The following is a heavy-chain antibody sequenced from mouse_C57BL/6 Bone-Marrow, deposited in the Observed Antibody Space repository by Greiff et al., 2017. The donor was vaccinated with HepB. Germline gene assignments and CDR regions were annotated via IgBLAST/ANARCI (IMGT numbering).Heavy chain of an antibody. V-gene: IGHV8-8*01. D-gene: IGHD1-1*01. Sequence: QVQLKESGPGILQPSQTLSLTCSFSGFSLSTFGMGVGWIRQPSGKGLEWLAHIWWDDDKYYNPALKSRLTISKDTSKNQVFLKIANVDTADTATYYCARIAGYYGSFYYYAMDYWGQGTSVTVSS. J-gene: IGHJ4*01. CDR3: ARIAGYYGSFYYYAMDY. CDR1: GFSLSTFGMG. CDR2: IWWDDDK.